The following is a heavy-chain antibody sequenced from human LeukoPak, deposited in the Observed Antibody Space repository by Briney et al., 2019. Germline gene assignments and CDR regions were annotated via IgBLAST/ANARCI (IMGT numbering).Heavy chain of an antibody. CDR3: AKRGSKWDLDN. Sequence: GRSLRLSCAASGFIFTSYAMHWVRQAPGKGLEWVAVISYDGSNKYYADSVKGRFTISKGTSKNTLYLQMSSLRAEDTAIYYCAKRGSKWDLDNWGQGTLVTVSS. CDR2: ISYDGSNK. V-gene: IGHV3-33*06. D-gene: IGHD1-26*01. CDR1: GFIFTSYA. J-gene: IGHJ4*02.